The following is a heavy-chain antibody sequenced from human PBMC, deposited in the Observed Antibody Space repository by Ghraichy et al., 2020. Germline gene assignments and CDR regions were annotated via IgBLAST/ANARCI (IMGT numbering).Heavy chain of an antibody. CDR2: IKQDGSEK. CDR1: GFTFSSYW. V-gene: IGHV3-7*01. J-gene: IGHJ3*02. Sequence: GGSLRLSCAASGFTFSSYWMSWVRQAPGKGLEWVANIKQDGSEKYYVDSVKGRFTISRDNAKNSLYLQMNSLRAEDTAVYYCARGERGYYSGGDAFDIWGQGTMVTVSS. CDR3: ARGERGYYSGGDAFDI. D-gene: IGHD3-3*01.